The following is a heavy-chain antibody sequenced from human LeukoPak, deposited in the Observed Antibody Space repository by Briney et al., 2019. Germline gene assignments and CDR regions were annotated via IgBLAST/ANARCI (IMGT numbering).Heavy chain of an antibody. CDR3: ARDAVGLSSCSD. CDR2: ISGSGGST. V-gene: IGHV3-23*01. CDR1: GFTFSSYA. Sequence: PGGSLRLSCAASGFTFSSYAMSWVRQAPGKGLEWVSAISGSGGSTYYADSVKGRFTISRDNAKNSLYLQMNSLRAEDTAVYYCARDAVGLSSCSDWGQGTLVTVSS. J-gene: IGHJ4*02. D-gene: IGHD2-15*01.